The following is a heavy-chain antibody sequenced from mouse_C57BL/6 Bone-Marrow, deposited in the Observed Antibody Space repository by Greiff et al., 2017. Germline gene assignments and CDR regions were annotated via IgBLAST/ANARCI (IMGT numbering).Heavy chain of an antibody. D-gene: IGHD1-1*01. Sequence: EVNVVESGGGLVKPGGSLKLSCAASGFTFSDYGMHWVRQAPEKGLEWVAYISSGSSTIYYADTVKGRFTISRDNAKNTLFLQMTSLRSEDTAMYYCARRDYGSRYAMDYWGQGTSVTVSS. CDR2: ISSGSSTI. J-gene: IGHJ4*01. CDR3: ARRDYGSRYAMDY. CDR1: GFTFSDYG. V-gene: IGHV5-17*01.